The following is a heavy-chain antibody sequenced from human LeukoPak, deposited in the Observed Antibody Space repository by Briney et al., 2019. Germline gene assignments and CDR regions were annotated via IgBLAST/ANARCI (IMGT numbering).Heavy chain of an antibody. CDR1: GFTFSSYW. V-gene: IGHV3-7*01. Sequence: GGSLSLSCAASGFTFSSYWMSWVRQAPGKGLEWVANIKQDGSEKYYVDSVKGRFTISRDNAKNSLYLQMNSLRAEDTAVYYCARESCSSTSCYYEGDWFDPWGQGTLVTVSS. D-gene: IGHD2-2*01. CDR3: ARESCSSTSCYYEGDWFDP. CDR2: IKQDGSEK. J-gene: IGHJ5*02.